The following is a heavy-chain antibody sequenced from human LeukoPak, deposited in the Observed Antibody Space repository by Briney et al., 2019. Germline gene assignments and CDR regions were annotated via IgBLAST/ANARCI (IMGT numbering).Heavy chain of an antibody. D-gene: IGHD2-2*01. Sequence: GGSLRLSCAASGFTFSSYAMSWVRQAPGKGLEWVSAISGSGGSTYYADSVKGRFTIPRDNSKNTLYLQMNSLRAEDTAVYYCAKDADIVVVPADYFDYWGQGTLVTVSS. CDR2: ISGSGGST. J-gene: IGHJ4*02. CDR3: AKDADIVVVPADYFDY. CDR1: GFTFSSYA. V-gene: IGHV3-23*01.